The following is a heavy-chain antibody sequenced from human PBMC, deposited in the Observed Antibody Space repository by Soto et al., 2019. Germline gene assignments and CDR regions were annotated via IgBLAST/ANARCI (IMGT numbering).Heavy chain of an antibody. CDR2: ISGSGIST. CDR3: VKLPVTTASYYYFGMDV. J-gene: IGHJ6*02. V-gene: IGHV3-23*01. CDR1: GFPFSTYP. D-gene: IGHD4-4*01. Sequence: EVELMESGGGLVQPGGSLRLSCAASGFPFSTYPMNWVRQVPGKGLEWVSGISGSGISTFYADSVKGRFTISRDNSENTVYLQMNRLRAEDTALYYCVKLPVTTASYYYFGMDVWGQGTTVTVSS.